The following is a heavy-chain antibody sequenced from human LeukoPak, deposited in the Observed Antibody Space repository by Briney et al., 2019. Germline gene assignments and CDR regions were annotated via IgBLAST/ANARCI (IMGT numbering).Heavy chain of an antibody. D-gene: IGHD3-9*01. Sequence: GESLKISCKGSGYSFTSYWIGWVRQMPGKGLEWMGIIYPGDSDTGYSPSFQGQVTISADKSISTAYLQWSSLKASDTAMYYCARLDYDILTGYYRSPNFDYWGQGTLVTVSS. CDR1: GYSFTSYW. V-gene: IGHV5-51*01. CDR3: ARLDYDILTGYYRSPNFDY. J-gene: IGHJ4*02. CDR2: IYPGDSDT.